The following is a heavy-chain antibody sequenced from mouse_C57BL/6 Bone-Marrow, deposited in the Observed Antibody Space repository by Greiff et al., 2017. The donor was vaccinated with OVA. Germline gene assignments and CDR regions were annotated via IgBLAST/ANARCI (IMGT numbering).Heavy chain of an antibody. Sequence: VQLQQSVAELVRPGASVKLSCTASGFNIKNTYMPWVKQRPEQGLEWIGRIDPANANTKYAPTFQGKATMTADTSSNTAYLQLSSLSSEDTAVYCCARVNFGSSFYAIDYWGQGTSVTVSS. CDR1: GFNIKNTY. J-gene: IGHJ4*01. D-gene: IGHD1-1*01. V-gene: IGHV14-3*01. CDR2: IDPANANT. CDR3: ARVNFGSSFYAIDY.